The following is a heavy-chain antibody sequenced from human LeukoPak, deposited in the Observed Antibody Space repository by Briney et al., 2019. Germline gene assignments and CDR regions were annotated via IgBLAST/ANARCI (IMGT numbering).Heavy chain of an antibody. Sequence: ASVKVSCKASGYTFTRYYMHWVRQAPGQGLEWMGWINPNSGGTNSAQKFQGRVTMTRDTSISTAYMELSRLRFDDTAVYYCARLAAGTRIVLDPWGQGTLVTVSS. CDR3: ARLAAGTRIVLDP. CDR2: INPNSGGT. V-gene: IGHV1-2*02. J-gene: IGHJ5*02. D-gene: IGHD6-13*01. CDR1: GYTFTRYY.